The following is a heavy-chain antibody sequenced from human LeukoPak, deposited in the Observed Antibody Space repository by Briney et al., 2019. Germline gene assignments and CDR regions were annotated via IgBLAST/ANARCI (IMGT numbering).Heavy chain of an antibody. CDR3: ARDADYDFWSGYSKGWFDP. V-gene: IGHV3-7*01. J-gene: IGHJ5*02. CDR1: GFTFSSYW. Sequence: GGSLRLSCAASGFTFSSYWMSWVRQAPGMGLEWVANIKQDGSEKYYVDSVKGRFTISRDNAKNSLYLQMNSLRAEDTAVYYCARDADYDFWSGYSKGWFDPWGQGTLVTVSS. CDR2: IKQDGSEK. D-gene: IGHD3-3*01.